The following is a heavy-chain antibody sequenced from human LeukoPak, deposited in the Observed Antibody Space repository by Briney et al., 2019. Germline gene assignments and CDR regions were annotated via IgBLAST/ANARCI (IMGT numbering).Heavy chain of an antibody. CDR2: MNPNSGNT. CDR3: ARGYCSSTSCYGGPNYYYGMDV. J-gene: IGHJ6*02. D-gene: IGHD2-2*01. V-gene: IGHV1-8*02. CDR1: GGTFSSYA. Sequence: ASVKVSCKASGGTFSSYAISWVRQAPGQGLEWMGWMNPNSGNTGYAQKFQGRVTMTRNTSISTAYMELSSLRSEDTAVYYCARGYCSSTSCYGGPNYYYGMDVWGQGTTVTVSS.